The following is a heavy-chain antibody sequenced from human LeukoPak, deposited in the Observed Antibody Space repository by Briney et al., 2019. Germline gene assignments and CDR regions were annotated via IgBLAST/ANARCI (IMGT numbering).Heavy chain of an antibody. CDR3: AREARGSYYVDY. CDR2: ISSSGTTI. J-gene: IGHJ4*02. V-gene: IGHV3-48*03. Sequence: GGSLKLSCAASGFTFSSYEMHWVRQAPGKGLEWVSYISSSGTTISYADSVKGRFTVSRDNAKNSVFLQMNSLRAEDTAVYYCAREARGSYYVDYWGQGTLVTVSS. CDR1: GFTFSSYE. D-gene: IGHD1-26*01.